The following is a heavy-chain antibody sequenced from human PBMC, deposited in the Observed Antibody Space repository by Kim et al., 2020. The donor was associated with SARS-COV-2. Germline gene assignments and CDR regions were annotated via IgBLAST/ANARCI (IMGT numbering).Heavy chain of an antibody. CDR1: GGTFSSYA. CDR3: ARDVVAAAGRRWFDP. D-gene: IGHD6-13*01. Sequence: SVKVSCKASGGTFSSYAISWVRQAPGQGLEWMGGIIPIFGTANYAQKFQGRVTITADESTSTAYMELSSLRSEDTAVYYCARDVVAAAGRRWFDPWGQGTLVTVSS. J-gene: IGHJ5*02. CDR2: IIPIFGTA. V-gene: IGHV1-69*13.